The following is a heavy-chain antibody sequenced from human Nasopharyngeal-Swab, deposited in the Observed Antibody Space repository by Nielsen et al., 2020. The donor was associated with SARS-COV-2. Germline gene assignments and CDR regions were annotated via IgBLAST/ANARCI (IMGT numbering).Heavy chain of an antibody. CDR3: ASHYDSSGYYYRFLGAFDI. V-gene: IGHV7-4-1*02. Sequence: WVRQAPGQGLEWMGGINTNTGNPTYAQGFTGRFVFSLDTSVSTAYLQISSLKAEDTAVYYCASHYDSSGYYYRFLGAFDIWGQGTMVTVSS. J-gene: IGHJ3*02. D-gene: IGHD3-22*01. CDR2: INTNTGNP.